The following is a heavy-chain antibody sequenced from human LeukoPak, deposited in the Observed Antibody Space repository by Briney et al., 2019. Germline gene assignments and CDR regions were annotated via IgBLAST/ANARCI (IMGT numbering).Heavy chain of an antibody. V-gene: IGHV4-59*01. D-gene: IGHD7-27*01. J-gene: IGHJ4*02. CDR3: ASRKLGNDY. CDR2: IYYTGT. Sequence: SETLSLTCTVSGDSISSYYWSWIRQSPGKGLEWIGYIYYTGTSYNPSLKSRVAISADTSKNQFSLKLISVTAADTAVYYCASRKLGNDYWGQGTLVTVSS. CDR1: GDSISSYY.